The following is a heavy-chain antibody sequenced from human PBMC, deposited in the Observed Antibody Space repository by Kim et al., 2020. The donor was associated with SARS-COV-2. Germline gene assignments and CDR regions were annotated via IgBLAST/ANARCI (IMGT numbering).Heavy chain of an antibody. CDR3: AKELVPGIAVAGTGGLDY. CDR2: ISGSGGST. Sequence: GGSLRLSCAASGFTFSSYAMSWVRQAPGKGLEWVSAISGSGGSTYYADSVKGRFTISRDNSKNTLYLQMNSLRAEDTAVYYCAKELVPGIAVAGTGGLDYWGQGTLVTVSS. CDR1: GFTFSSYA. D-gene: IGHD6-19*01. J-gene: IGHJ4*02. V-gene: IGHV3-23*01.